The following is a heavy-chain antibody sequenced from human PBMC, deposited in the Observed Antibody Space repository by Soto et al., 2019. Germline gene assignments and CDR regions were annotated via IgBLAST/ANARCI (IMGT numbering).Heavy chain of an antibody. CDR1: GGTFSSYT. Sequence: ASVKVSCKASGGTFSSYTISWVRQAPGQGLEWMGRIIPILGIANYAQKFQGRVTITADKSTSTAYMELSSLRSEDTAVYYCARCRHRGITIFGVTSSGAFDIWGQGTMVTVSS. CDR3: ARCRHRGITIFGVTSSGAFDI. D-gene: IGHD3-3*01. V-gene: IGHV1-69*02. CDR2: IIPILGIA. J-gene: IGHJ3*02.